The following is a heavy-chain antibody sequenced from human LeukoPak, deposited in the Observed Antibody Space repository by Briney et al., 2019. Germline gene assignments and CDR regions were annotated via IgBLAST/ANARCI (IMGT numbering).Heavy chain of an antibody. J-gene: IGHJ4*02. CDR2: INPNTGGT. CDR3: AREAADSSVCDF. Sequence: ASVKVSCKASEYTFTAHYIHWMRQAPGRGLDWVGWINPNTGGTEFAQNVQGRVTMTRDTSINTVYMELNRLTSDDTAVFYCAREAADSSVCDFWGQGSLVTVSP. D-gene: IGHD2-8*01. CDR1: EYTFTAHY. V-gene: IGHV1-2*02.